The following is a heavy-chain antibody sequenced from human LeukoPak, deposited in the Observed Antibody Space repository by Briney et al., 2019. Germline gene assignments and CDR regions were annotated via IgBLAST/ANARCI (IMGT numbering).Heavy chain of an antibody. D-gene: IGHD2-2*01. Sequence: SSETLSLTCAVYGGSFSGYYWSWIRQPPGKGLEWIGEINHSGSTNYNLSLKSRVTISVDTSKNQFSLKLSSVAAADTAVYYCARGRLPLGVVPAARPYYFDYWGQGTLVTVSS. CDR3: ARGRLPLGVVPAARPYYFDY. V-gene: IGHV4-34*01. CDR2: INHSGST. J-gene: IGHJ4*02. CDR1: GGSFSGYY.